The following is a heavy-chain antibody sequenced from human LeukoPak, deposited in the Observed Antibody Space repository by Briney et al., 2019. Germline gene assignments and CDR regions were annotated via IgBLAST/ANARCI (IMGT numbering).Heavy chain of an antibody. J-gene: IGHJ6*02. CDR1: GGTFSSYA. CDR3: ARRDYYGSGSYRPQYYYYYYGMDV. D-gene: IGHD3-10*01. Sequence: SVKVSCKASGGTFSSYAISWVRQAPGQGLEWMGGIIPIFGTANYAQKFQGRATITADESTSTAYMELSSLRSEDTAVYYCARRDYYGSGSYRPQYYYYYYGMDVWGQGTTVTVSS. V-gene: IGHV1-69*01. CDR2: IIPIFGTA.